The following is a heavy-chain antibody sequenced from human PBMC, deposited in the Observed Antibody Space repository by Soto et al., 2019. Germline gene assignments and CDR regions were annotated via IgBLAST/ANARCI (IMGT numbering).Heavy chain of an antibody. V-gene: IGHV4-38-2*02. CDR2: ISHSGTT. J-gene: IGHJ6*02. CDR1: GFPISSTYS. D-gene: IGHD4-17*01. CDR3: ARVTMVIRDSDHFGVDV. Sequence: SETLSLTCLVSGFPISSTYSWGWIRQPPGKGLEWVGSISHSGTTSYSPSLTSRVSISVDTSKNQVSLKLTSVTAADTAVYFCARVTMVIRDSDHFGVDVWGHGTTVTVSS.